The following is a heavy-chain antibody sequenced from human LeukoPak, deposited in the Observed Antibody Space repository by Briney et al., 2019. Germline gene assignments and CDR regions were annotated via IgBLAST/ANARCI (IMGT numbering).Heavy chain of an antibody. Sequence: GGSLRLSCAASGFTFSDYYMTWIRQAPGKGLEWVSKISSSGSTIYYADSVKGRFTISRDNAKNSLYLQMNSLRAEDTAVYYCARDLRVVTEQFAFDIWGQGTMVTVSS. V-gene: IGHV3-11*01. J-gene: IGHJ3*02. D-gene: IGHD2-21*02. CDR2: ISSSGSTI. CDR3: ARDLRVVTEQFAFDI. CDR1: GFTFSDYY.